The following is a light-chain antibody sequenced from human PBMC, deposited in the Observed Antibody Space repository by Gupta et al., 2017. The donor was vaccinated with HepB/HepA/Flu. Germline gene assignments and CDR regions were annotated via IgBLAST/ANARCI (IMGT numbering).Light chain of an antibody. CDR1: KLGEKY. V-gene: IGLV3-1*01. CDR2: QDE. J-gene: IGLJ2*01. CDR3: QAWDNSNVI. Sequence: SYELTQPPSVSVSAGQTANIICSGEKLGEKYAFWYQQKAGQSPLVVIYQDEKRPSGITGRFSGYNSGNTATLTISGTQAMDEDDYYCQAWDNSNVIFGGGTRLTVL.